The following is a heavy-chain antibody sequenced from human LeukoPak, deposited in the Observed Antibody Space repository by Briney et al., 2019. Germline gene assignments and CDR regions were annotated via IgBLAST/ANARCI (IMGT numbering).Heavy chain of an antibody. Sequence: SETLXLTCTVSGGSISSSSYYWGWIRQPPGKGLEWIGSIYYSGSTYYNPSLKSRVTISVDTSKNQFSLKLSSVTAADTAVYYCARRGGSYFDYWGQGTLVTVSS. CDR2: IYYSGST. CDR3: ARRGGSYFDY. J-gene: IGHJ4*02. CDR1: GGSISSSSYY. V-gene: IGHV4-39*01. D-gene: IGHD1-26*01.